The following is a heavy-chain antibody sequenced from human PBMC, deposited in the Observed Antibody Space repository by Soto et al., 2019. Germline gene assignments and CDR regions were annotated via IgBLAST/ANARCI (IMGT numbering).Heavy chain of an antibody. Sequence: GASVKVSCKASGYTFTSYGTSWVRQAPGQGLEWMGWISAYNGNTNYAQKLQGRVTMTTDTSTSTAYMELRSLRSDDTAVYYCARDPYGKGYCSGGSCPRSAGMDVWGQGTTVTVSS. J-gene: IGHJ6*02. D-gene: IGHD2-15*01. V-gene: IGHV1-18*01. CDR2: ISAYNGNT. CDR1: GYTFTSYG. CDR3: ARDPYGKGYCSGGSCPRSAGMDV.